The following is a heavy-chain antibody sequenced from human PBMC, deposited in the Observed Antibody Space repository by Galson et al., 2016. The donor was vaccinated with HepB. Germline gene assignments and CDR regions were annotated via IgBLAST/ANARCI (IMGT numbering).Heavy chain of an antibody. J-gene: IGHJ6*02. CDR2: IQDTGNT. V-gene: IGHV4-61*01. D-gene: IGHD6-13*01. Sequence: SETLSLTCTVSGGSLSSDNYFWSWVRQPPGKGLEWIGFIQDTGNTNCDPSLKSRVTISIDRSKNQFSLNLRSVTTADTAVYYCARVAAASYYYGMDVWGQGTTVTVSS. CDR3: ARVAAASYYYGMDV. CDR1: GGSLSSDNYF.